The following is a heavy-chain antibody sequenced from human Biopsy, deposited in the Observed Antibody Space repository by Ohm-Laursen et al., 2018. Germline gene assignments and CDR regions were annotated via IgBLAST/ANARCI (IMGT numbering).Heavy chain of an antibody. CDR2: MNPNSGNT. CDR1: GYTFNTYD. V-gene: IGHV1-8*01. Sequence: SVNVSCKSSGYTFNTYDINWVRQAAGQGPEWMGWMNPNSGNTGFAQKFQGRITMTRSTSITTAYMELTILRSEDTAVYYCAREGAFGDTDAYYGLDVWGLGTTVTVSS. J-gene: IGHJ6*02. D-gene: IGHD3-16*01. CDR3: AREGAFGDTDAYYGLDV.